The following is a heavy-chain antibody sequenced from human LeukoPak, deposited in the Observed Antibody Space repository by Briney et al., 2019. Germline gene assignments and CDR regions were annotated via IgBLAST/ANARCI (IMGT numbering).Heavy chain of an antibody. D-gene: IGHD3-22*01. CDR2: IYSGGNT. Sequence: PGGSLRLSCTASGFSVSHNYMNWVRQAPGKGLEWVALIYSGGNTHYADSVKGRFTISRDNAKNSLYLQMNSLRAEDTAVYYCARDYYYDSSGYFEGYWGQGTLVTVSS. J-gene: IGHJ4*02. CDR1: GFSVSHNY. V-gene: IGHV3-53*01. CDR3: ARDYYYDSSGYFEGY.